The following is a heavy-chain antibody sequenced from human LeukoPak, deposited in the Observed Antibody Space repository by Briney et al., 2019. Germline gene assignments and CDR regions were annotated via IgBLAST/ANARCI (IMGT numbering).Heavy chain of an antibody. Sequence: PSETLSLTCTVSNASISSDTYFWSWIRQPAGKGLQWIGRMSSTGRSDYNPSLKSRVTMSLDTSKNQFSLKLSSVTAADTAVYYCARDGRILRGLILGGSFDPWGQGTLVTVSS. J-gene: IGHJ5*02. CDR2: MSSTGRS. CDR1: NASISSDTYF. CDR3: ARDGRILRGLILGGSFDP. D-gene: IGHD3-10*01. V-gene: IGHV4-61*02.